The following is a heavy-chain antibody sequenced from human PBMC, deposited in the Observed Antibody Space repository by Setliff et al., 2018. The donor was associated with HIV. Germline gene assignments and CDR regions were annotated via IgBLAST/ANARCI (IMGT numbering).Heavy chain of an antibody. J-gene: IGHJ3*02. CDR1: GDSISRDFYY. V-gene: IGHV4-61*09. CDR3: ARNDAFDI. CDR2: IYTNGRT. Sequence: SETLSLTCTVSGDSISRDFYYWNWIRQPAGKGLEWIGHIYTNGRTHYNPSLRSRVTISMDTSKNQFSLKLSSVTAADTAVYYCARNDAFDIWGQGTLVTVSS.